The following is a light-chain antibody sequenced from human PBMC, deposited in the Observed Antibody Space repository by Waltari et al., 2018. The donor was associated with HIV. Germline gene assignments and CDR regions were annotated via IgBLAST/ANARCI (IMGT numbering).Light chain of an antibody. J-gene: IGLJ3*02. CDR2: DVT. CDR1: SSDVGGYNF. CDR3: ESYTSTSVWV. V-gene: IGLV2-14*03. Sequence: QSALTQPASVSGSPGQSITISCTGSSSDVGGYNFVSWYQQHPGKAPRVLIYDVTTRPSGVSDRVSGSRSGDTASLTISGLQPEDEADYYCESYTSTSVWVFGGGTRLTVL.